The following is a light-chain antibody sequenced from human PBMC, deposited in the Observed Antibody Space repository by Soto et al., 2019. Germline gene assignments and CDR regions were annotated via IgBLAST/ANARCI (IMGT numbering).Light chain of an antibody. CDR1: QSVSSSY. J-gene: IGKJ4*01. CDR3: QQYGNSRLT. CDR2: GAF. V-gene: IGKV3-20*01. Sequence: EFVLTQSPGTLSLSPGERATLSCRASQSVSSSYLAWYQQKPGQAPRLLIYGAFNRAAGIPDRFSGSGSGTDFTLTISRLEPEDFAVYFCQQYGNSRLTFGGGTKVDIK.